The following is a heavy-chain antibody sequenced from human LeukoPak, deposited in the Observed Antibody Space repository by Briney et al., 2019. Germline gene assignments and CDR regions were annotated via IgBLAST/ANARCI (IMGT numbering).Heavy chain of an antibody. J-gene: IGHJ6*04. CDR1: RFTFSSYS. D-gene: IGHD3-10*02. Sequence: GGSLRLSCAASRFTFSSYSMNWVRQAPGKGLEWVSSISSSSSYIYYADSVKGRFTISRDNAKNPLYLQMNSLRAEDTAVYYCAELGITMIGGVWGKGTTVTISS. V-gene: IGHV3-21*01. CDR2: ISSSSSYI. CDR3: AELGITMIGGV.